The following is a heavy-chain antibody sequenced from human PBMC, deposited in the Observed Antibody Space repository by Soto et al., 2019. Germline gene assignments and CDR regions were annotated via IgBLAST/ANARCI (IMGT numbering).Heavy chain of an antibody. CDR1: GFTVSSNY. V-gene: IGHV3-66*01. CDR2: IYSGGST. D-gene: IGHD2-15*01. CDR3: ARDRVVVVADTLYYYYYYMDV. Sequence: GGSLRLSCAASGFTVSSNYMSWVRQAPGKGLEWVSVIYSGGSTYYADSVKGRFTISRDNSKNTLYLQMNSLSAEDTAVYYCARDRVVVVADTLYYYYYYMDVWGKGTTVTVSS. J-gene: IGHJ6*03.